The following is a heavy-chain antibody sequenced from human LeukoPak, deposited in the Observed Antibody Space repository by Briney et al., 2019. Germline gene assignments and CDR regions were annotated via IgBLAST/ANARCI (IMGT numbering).Heavy chain of an antibody. Sequence: GGSLRLSCAASGFTFSSYSMNWVRQAPGKGLEWVSSISSSSSYIYYADSVKGRFTISRDNAKNSLYLQMSSLRAEDTAVYYCAREYCSSTSCYTVEFDYWGQGTLVTVSS. J-gene: IGHJ4*02. CDR1: GFTFSSYS. V-gene: IGHV3-21*01. D-gene: IGHD2-2*02. CDR3: AREYCSSTSCYTVEFDY. CDR2: ISSSSSYI.